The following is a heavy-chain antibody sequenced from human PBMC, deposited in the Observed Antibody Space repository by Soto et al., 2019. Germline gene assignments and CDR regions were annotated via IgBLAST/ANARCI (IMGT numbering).Heavy chain of an antibody. CDR3: AKGNSWSPALVLDI. J-gene: IGHJ3*02. Sequence: PGGSLRLSCAASGFTFSTYAMGWVRQAPGKGLEWVSAIGGSGSSTYYADSVKGRFTISRDSSKNTLYLQMNSLRAEDTAVYYCAKGNSWSPALVLDIWGQGTMVTVSS. CDR1: GFTFSTYA. CDR2: IGGSGSST. V-gene: IGHV3-23*01. D-gene: IGHD1-7*01.